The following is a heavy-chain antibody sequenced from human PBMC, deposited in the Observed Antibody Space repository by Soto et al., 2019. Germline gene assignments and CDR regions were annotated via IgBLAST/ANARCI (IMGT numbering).Heavy chain of an antibody. CDR3: ARGASSSGYYGY. CDR1: GFTFSSYG. Sequence: QVQLVESGGGVVQPGRSLRLSCAASGFTFSSYGMHWVRQAPGKGLEWVAVIWYDGSNKYYADSVKGRFTISRDNSKNTLYLQMNSLRAEDTAVYYCARGASSSGYYGYWGQGTLVTVSS. V-gene: IGHV3-33*01. D-gene: IGHD3-22*01. CDR2: IWYDGSNK. J-gene: IGHJ4*02.